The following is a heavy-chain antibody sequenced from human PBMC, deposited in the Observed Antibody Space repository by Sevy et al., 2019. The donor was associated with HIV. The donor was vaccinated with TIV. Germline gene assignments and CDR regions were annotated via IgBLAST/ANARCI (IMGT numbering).Heavy chain of an antibody. CDR2: LKNKANGGTV. Sequence: GGSLRLSCTTFGFTFGDYAINWVRQAPGKGLEWVAFLKNKANGGTVDYAASVKGGFTISRDDSKSIAYLQMNDLKTEETAVYYCTRWKAAQSIFDYWGQGALVTVSS. CDR1: GFTFGDYA. D-gene: IGHD6-25*01. CDR3: TRWKAAQSIFDY. V-gene: IGHV3-49*04. J-gene: IGHJ4*02.